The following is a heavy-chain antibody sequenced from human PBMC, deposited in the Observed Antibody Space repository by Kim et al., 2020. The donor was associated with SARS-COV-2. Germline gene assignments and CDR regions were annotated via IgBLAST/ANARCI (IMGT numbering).Heavy chain of an antibody. CDR1: GFSFSKYA. Sequence: GGSLRLSCGATGFSFSKYAMHWVRQAPGKGLEWVAVISYDVSNKYYADSVKGRFTISRDNSKNTLYLQINSLRLDDGAVYYCARASGLDGKIVYYDSSGSYPGPFDIWGQGTVVTVSS. V-gene: IGHV3-30*04. J-gene: IGHJ3*02. CDR2: ISYDVSNK. CDR3: ARASGLDGKIVYYDSSGSYPGPFDI. D-gene: IGHD3-22*01.